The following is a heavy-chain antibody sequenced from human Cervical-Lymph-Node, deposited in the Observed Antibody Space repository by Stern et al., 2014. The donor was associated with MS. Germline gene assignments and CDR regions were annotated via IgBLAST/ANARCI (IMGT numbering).Heavy chain of an antibody. D-gene: IGHD4-17*01. CDR2: INTNTGNP. V-gene: IGHV7-4-1*02. J-gene: IGHJ4*02. CDR1: GYSFTHFA. Sequence: QVQLVESGSALKKPGASVKVSCKASGYSFTHFALNWVRHAPGQGLQWMGWINTNTGNPSYAQSFTGRFVFSLDTSVSTAYLQISSLKAEDTAVYYCARDPHDYGDRFDYWGQGTLVTVSS. CDR3: ARDPHDYGDRFDY.